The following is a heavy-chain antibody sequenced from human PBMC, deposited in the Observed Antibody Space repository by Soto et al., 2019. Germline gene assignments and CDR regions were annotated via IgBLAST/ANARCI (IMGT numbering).Heavy chain of an antibody. Sequence: SETLSLTCSVSGDSISNSRFYWAWIRQPPGEGLEWIGSIYHTGNAYYNQSLKSRVTIFVDTSKNQFSLKFTSVTAADTFLYYCARDYFDSSDYTTNWFDPWGQGTLVTVS. CDR1: GDSISNSRFY. D-gene: IGHD3-22*01. CDR3: ARDYFDSSDYTTNWFDP. V-gene: IGHV4-39*01. J-gene: IGHJ5*02. CDR2: IYHTGNA.